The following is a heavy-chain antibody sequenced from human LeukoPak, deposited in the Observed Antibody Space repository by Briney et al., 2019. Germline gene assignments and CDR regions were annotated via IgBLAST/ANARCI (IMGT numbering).Heavy chain of an antibody. Sequence: PSETLSLTRAVYGGSFSGYYWSWIRQPPGKGLEWIGEINHSGSTNYNPSLKSRVTISVDTSKNQFSLKLSSVTAADTAVYYCARGYSSGSSGYWGQGTLVTVSS. J-gene: IGHJ4*02. D-gene: IGHD6-19*01. V-gene: IGHV4-34*01. CDR3: ARGYSSGSSGY. CDR1: GGSFSGYY. CDR2: INHSGST.